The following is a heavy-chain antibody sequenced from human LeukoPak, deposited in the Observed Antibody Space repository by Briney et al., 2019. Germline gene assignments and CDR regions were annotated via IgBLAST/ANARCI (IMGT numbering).Heavy chain of an antibody. CDR1: GFTFSSYG. V-gene: IGHV3-30*18. CDR2: ISYDGSNK. CDR3: AKWVGYGGNLFPIDY. Sequence: PGGALRLSCAASGFTFSSYGMHWVRQAPGKGREWVAVISYDGSNKYYADSVKGRFTISRDNSKNTLYLQMNSLRAEDTAVYYCAKWVGYGGNLFPIDYWGQGTLVTVSS. J-gene: IGHJ4*02. D-gene: IGHD4-23*01.